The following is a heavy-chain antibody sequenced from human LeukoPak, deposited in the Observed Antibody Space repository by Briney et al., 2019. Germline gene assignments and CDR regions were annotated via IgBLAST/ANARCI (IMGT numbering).Heavy chain of an antibody. J-gene: IGHJ4*02. V-gene: IGHV1-2*02. CDR3: ARGGRGSYRYFDY. D-gene: IGHD1-26*01. CDR2: IDLNTGDT. CDR1: GYTFIDYW. Sequence: ASVKVSCKASGYTFIDYWIHWVRQAPGQGLEWMGRIDLNTGDTTSAQKFQGRVTMTRDTSISTAYMELSRLRSDDTAVYYCARGGRGSYRYFDYWGQGTLVTVSS.